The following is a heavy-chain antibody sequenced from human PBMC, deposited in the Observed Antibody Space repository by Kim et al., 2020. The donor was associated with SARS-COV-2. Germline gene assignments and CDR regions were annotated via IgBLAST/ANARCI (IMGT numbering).Heavy chain of an antibody. V-gene: IGHV4-34*01. J-gene: IGHJ5*02. CDR1: GGSFSGYY. D-gene: IGHD3-10*01. CDR3: ARVYYGSGKINWFDP. CDR2: INHSGST. Sequence: SETLSLTCAVYGGSFSGYYWSWIRQPPGKGLEWIGEINHSGSTNYNPSLKSRVTISVDTSKNQFSLKLSSVTAADTAVYYCARVYYGSGKINWFDPWGQGTLVTVSS.